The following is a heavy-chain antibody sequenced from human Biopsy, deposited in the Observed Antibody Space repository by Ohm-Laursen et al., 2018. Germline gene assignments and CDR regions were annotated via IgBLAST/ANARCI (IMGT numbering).Heavy chain of an antibody. CDR3: ARGSNDYGGLYFPR. CDR1: GGSFTGHY. CDR2: ISYTGYT. Sequence: SETLSLTCTVSGGSFTGHYWSWIRQPPGKGLEWIGHISYTGYTSYNASLKSRVTISVDTSRNHFSLRLSSLTAADTAGYYCARGSNDYGGLYFPRWGQGTLLTVSS. D-gene: IGHD4-23*01. V-gene: IGHV4-59*11. J-gene: IGHJ4*02.